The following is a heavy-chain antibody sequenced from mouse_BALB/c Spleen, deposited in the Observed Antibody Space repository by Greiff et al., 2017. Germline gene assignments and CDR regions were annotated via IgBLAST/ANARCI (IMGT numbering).Heavy chain of an antibody. CDR3: ARSYDYDGFDY. CDR1: GFYIKDTY. D-gene: IGHD2-4*01. J-gene: IGHJ2*01. CDR2: IDPANGNT. V-gene: IGHV14-3*02. Sequence: VQLQQSGAELVKPGASVKLSCTASGFYIKDTYMHWVKQRPEQGLEWIGRIDPANGNTKYDPKFQGKATITADTSSNTAYLQLSSLTSEDTAVYYCARSYDYDGFDYGGQGTTLTVSS.